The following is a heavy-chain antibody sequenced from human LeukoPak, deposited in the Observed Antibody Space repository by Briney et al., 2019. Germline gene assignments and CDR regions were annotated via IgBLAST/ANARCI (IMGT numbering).Heavy chain of an antibody. CDR2: ISYDGSNK. J-gene: IGHJ4*02. D-gene: IGHD3-10*01. CDR3: AKVGEGYYYGSGSYYDY. CDR1: GLTFSSYG. V-gene: IGHV3-30*18. Sequence: GRSLRLSCAASGLTFSSYGMHWVRQAPGKGLEWVAVISYDGSNKYYADSVKGRFTISRDNSKNTLYLQMNSLRAEDTAVYYCAKVGEGYYYGSGSYYDYWGQGTLVTVSS.